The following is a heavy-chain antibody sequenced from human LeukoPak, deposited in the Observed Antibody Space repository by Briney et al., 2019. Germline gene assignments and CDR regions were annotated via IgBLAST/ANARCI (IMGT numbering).Heavy chain of an antibody. Sequence: ASVKVSCKASGYIFNTFDINWVRQAPGQGLEWLGSIIPYSGKIDSAQKFQGRVTMFNNASISTAYMELSSLTSEDTAIYYCARGRRLRSAIRDSRGYYYYYYMDVWGTGTTVTVSS. V-gene: IGHV1-8*02. D-gene: IGHD4-11*01. CDR2: IIPYSGKI. CDR1: GYIFNTFD. J-gene: IGHJ6*03. CDR3: ARGRRLRSAIRDSRGYYYYYYMDV.